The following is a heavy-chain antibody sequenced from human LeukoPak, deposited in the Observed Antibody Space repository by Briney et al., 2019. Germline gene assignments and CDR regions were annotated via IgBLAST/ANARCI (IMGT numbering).Heavy chain of an antibody. Sequence: PGGSLTLSCAASGFTFSGYDMHWGRQAPGKGLELDSVISYDGSNKYYVDSVKGRFTISRDNTKNTLYLQMSSLRPEDTAVYYCARGEGESPGTIDYWGQGTLVTVSS. J-gene: IGHJ4*02. CDR2: ISYDGSNK. CDR1: GFTFSGYD. CDR3: ARGEGESPGTIDY. V-gene: IGHV3-30*03. D-gene: IGHD1-14*01.